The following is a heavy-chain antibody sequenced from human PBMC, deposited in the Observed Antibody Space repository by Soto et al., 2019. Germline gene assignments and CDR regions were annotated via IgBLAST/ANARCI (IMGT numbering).Heavy chain of an antibody. CDR1: GFTFRSYG. D-gene: IGHD6-6*01. CDR3: AKGTIAARLSWFDP. CDR2: ISYDGSNK. V-gene: IGHV3-30*18. Sequence: GGSLRLSCAASGFTFRSYGMHWVRQAPGKGLEWVAVISYDGSNKYYADSVKGRFTISRDNSKNTLYLQMNSLRAEDTAVYYCAKGTIAARLSWFDPWGQGTLVTVSS. J-gene: IGHJ5*02.